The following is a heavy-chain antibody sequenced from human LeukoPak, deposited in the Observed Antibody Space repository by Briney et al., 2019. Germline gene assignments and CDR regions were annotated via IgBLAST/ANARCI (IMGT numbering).Heavy chain of an antibody. D-gene: IGHD6-19*01. V-gene: IGHV4-61*01. CDR3: ARDGGSGWYGPVDY. J-gene: IGHJ4*02. CDR1: GGSVSSGSYY. Sequence: PSETLSLTCTVSGGSVSSGSYYWSWIRQPPGKGLEWIGYIYYSGSTNYNPSLKSRVTISVDTSKNQFSLKLSSVTAADTAVYYCARDGGSGWYGPVDYWGQGTLVTVSS. CDR2: IYYSGST.